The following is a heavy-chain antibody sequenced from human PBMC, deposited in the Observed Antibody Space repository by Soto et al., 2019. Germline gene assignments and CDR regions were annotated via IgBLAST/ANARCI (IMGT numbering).Heavy chain of an antibody. D-gene: IGHD3-10*01. V-gene: IGHV1-69*02. CDR2: IIPILGIA. CDR1: GGTFSSYT. Sequence: QVQLVQSGAEVKKPGSSVKVSCKASGGTFSSYTISWVRQAPGQGLEWMGRIIPILGIANYAQKFQGRVTITADKSTSTAYMELSSLRSEDTAVYYCARVGGYYYGMDVWDQGTTVTVSS. CDR3: ARVGGYYYGMDV. J-gene: IGHJ6*02.